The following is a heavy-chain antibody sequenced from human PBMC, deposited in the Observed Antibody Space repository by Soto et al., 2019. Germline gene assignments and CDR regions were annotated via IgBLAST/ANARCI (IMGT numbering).Heavy chain of an antibody. Sequence: EVQLVESGGGLVQPGGSLRLSCVAPGFTFSTDSMNWVRQAPGKGLEWVAHISTSGATRHYADSVKGRFTISRDNAKTSLYLQMDSLRNEDTAVYYCARFFGSGFDYWGQGTLVTVSS. D-gene: IGHD6-19*01. CDR3: ARFFGSGFDY. CDR1: GFTFSTDS. J-gene: IGHJ4*02. CDR2: ISTSGATR. V-gene: IGHV3-48*02.